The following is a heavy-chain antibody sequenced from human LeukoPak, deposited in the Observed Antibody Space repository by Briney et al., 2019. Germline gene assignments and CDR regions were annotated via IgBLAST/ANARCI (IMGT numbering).Heavy chain of an antibody. CDR1: GFTFSSCA. V-gene: IGHV3-30-3*01. D-gene: IGHD4-23*01. CDR3: ARDGASTYGGNDY. CDR2: ISYDGSNK. J-gene: IGHJ4*02. Sequence: GGSLRLSCAASGFTFSSCAMHWVRQAPGKGLEWVAVISYDGSNKYYADSVKGRFTISRDNSKNTLYLQVNSLRAEDTAVYYCARDGASTYGGNDYWGQGTLVTVSS.